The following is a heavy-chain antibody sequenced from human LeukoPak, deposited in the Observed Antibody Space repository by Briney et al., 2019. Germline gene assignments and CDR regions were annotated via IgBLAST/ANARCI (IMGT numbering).Heavy chain of an antibody. CDR2: ISGSGGST. CDR3: AKRYFDWSFDY. V-gene: IGHV3-23*01. D-gene: IGHD3-9*01. CDR1: GFTFSSSR. Sequence: GGSLRLSCAASGFTFSSSRMHWVRLAPGKGREWVSAISGSGGSTYYADSVKGRFTISRDNSKNTLYLQMNSLRAEDTAVYYCAKRYFDWSFDYWGQGTLVTVSS. J-gene: IGHJ4*02.